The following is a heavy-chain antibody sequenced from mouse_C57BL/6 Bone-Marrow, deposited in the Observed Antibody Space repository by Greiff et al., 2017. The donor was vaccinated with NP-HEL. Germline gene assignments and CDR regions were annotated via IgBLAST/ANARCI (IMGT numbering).Heavy chain of an antibody. J-gene: IGHJ4*01. CDR1: GFTFTDYG. V-gene: IGHV5-17*01. Sequence: EVMLVESGGGLVKPGGSLKLSCAASGFTFTDYGMPWVRQAPEKGLEWVAYISSGSSTIYYADTVKGRFTFSRDNSKNTLFLQLTSLRSEDTAMYYCARAYDGYYPHYAMDYWGQGTSVTVSS. CDR3: ARAYDGYYPHYAMDY. D-gene: IGHD2-3*01. CDR2: ISSGSSTI.